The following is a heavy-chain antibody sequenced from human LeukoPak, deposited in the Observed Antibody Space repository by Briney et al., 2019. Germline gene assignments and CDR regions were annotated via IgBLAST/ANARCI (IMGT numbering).Heavy chain of an antibody. CDR2: IYSGGST. CDR1: GFTVSSNY. CDR3: ARELDY. V-gene: IGHV3-66*01. Sequence: PGGSLRLSCAASGFTVSSNYMNWVRQAPGKGLEWVSVIYSGGSTYYADSAKGRFTISRDNSKSTVYLQMNSLRAEDTAVYYCARELDYWGQGTLVTVSS. J-gene: IGHJ4*02.